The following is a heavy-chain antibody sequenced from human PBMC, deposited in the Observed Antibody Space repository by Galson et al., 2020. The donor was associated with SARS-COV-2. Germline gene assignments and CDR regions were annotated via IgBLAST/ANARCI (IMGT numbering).Heavy chain of an antibody. V-gene: IGHV3-13*01. D-gene: IGHD3-3*01. Sequence: GESLKISCAASGFTFSSYDMHWVRQATGKGLEWVSAIGTAGDTYYPGSVKGRFTISRENDKNSLYLQMNSLRAGDTAVYYCARGVSSDFWGGYPYGYYYVDVWGKGTTGTVSS. CDR3: ARGVSSDFWGGYPYGYYYVDV. CDR2: IGTAGDT. J-gene: IGHJ6*03. CDR1: GFTFSSYD.